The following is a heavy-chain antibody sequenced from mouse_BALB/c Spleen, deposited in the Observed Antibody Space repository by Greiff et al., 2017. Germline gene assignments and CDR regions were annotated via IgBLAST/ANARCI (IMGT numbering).Heavy chain of an antibody. CDR2: ISSGGSYT. CDR3: ARTEVLDY. Sequence: EVKLVESGGGLVKPGGSLKLSCAASGFTFSSYAMSWVRQTPEKRLEWVATISSGGSYTYYPDSVKGRFTISRDNAKNTLYLQMSSLRSEDTAMYYCARTEVLDYWGQGTTLTVSS. CDR1: GFTFSSYA. V-gene: IGHV5-9-3*01. J-gene: IGHJ2*01.